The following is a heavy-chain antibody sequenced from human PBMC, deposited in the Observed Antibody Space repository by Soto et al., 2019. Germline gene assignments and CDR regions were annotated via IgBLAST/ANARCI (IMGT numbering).Heavy chain of an antibody. J-gene: IGHJ6*02. CDR1: GFTLSDYA. Sequence: PGGSLRLSCAASGFTLSDYAMTWVRQGPGKGLEWVSAISGSGDSTYYTDSVKGRFTISRDNSKNTLYLQMNSLRAEDTAVYYCARGRGDLTDYYYDRSGPEVGMDVWGQGTTVTVSS. V-gene: IGHV3-23*01. CDR3: ARGRGDLTDYYYDRSGPEVGMDV. D-gene: IGHD3-22*01. CDR2: ISGSGDST.